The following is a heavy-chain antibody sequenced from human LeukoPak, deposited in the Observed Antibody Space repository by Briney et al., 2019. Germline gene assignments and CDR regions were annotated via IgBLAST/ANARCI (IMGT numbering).Heavy chain of an antibody. CDR1: GFTFSSYA. CDR3: AKNVLTGYYRLYYFDY. V-gene: IGHV3-23*01. D-gene: IGHD3-9*01. J-gene: IGHJ4*02. CDR2: IRGSGGST. Sequence: GGSLRLSCAASGFTFSSYAMSWVRQAPGKGLEWVSAIRGSGGSTYYADSVKGRFTISRDNSKNTLYLQMNSLRAEDTAVYYCAKNVLTGYYRLYYFDYWGQGTLVTVSS.